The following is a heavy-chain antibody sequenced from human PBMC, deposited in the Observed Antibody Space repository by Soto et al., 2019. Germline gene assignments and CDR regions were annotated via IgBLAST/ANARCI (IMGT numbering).Heavy chain of an antibody. Sequence: PSETLSLTCAVYGGYFSGYYWSWIRHPPGKGLEWIGEINHSGSTNYDPSLNSRVTISVDTPKNQFSLKPSSVTAADTAVYYCESMNSSSWYRDAEYFQHWGQGTLVTV. CDR2: INHSGST. D-gene: IGHD6-13*01. V-gene: IGHV4-34*01. CDR3: ESMNSSSWYRDAEYFQH. J-gene: IGHJ1*01. CDR1: GGYFSGYY.